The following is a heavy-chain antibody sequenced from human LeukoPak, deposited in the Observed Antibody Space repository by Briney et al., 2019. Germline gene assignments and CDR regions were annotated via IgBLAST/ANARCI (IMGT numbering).Heavy chain of an antibody. Sequence: SETLSLTCAVSGGSSSSGGYFWSCLRQPPGKGLEWIGYIYGSGSTYYNPSLKSRVTISVDRSKNQFSLKLSSVTAADTAVYYCAREGLYYDSSGFASGRIDYWGQGTLVTVSS. J-gene: IGHJ4*02. D-gene: IGHD3-22*01. CDR3: AREGLYYDSSGFASGRIDY. V-gene: IGHV4-30-2*01. CDR1: GGSSSSGGYF. CDR2: IYGSGST.